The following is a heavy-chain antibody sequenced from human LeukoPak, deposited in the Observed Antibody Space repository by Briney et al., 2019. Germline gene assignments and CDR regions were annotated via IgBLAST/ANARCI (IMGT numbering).Heavy chain of an antibody. Sequence: GGTLRLSCAASGFTFSSYGMSWVRQAPGKGLEWVSAISGSGGSTYYADSVRGRFTVSRDNSNNTLYLQMSSLTAADTAVYYCAKDRSIGTYYTFDHWGQGILVTVSS. CDR2: ISGSGGST. D-gene: IGHD1-26*01. CDR3: AKDRSIGTYYTFDH. V-gene: IGHV3-23*01. CDR1: GFTFSSYG. J-gene: IGHJ4*02.